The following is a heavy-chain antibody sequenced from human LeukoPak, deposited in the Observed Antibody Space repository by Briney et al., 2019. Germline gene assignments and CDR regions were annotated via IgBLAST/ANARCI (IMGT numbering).Heavy chain of an antibody. CDR1: GYSISSGYY. J-gene: IGHJ4*02. CDR2: IYHSGST. V-gene: IGHV4-38-2*02. CDR3: ARDGAVYSERRYYFDY. D-gene: IGHD3-3*01. Sequence: SETLSLTCTVSGYSISSGYYWGWIRQPPGKGLEWIGSIYHSGSTYYNPSLKSRVTISVDTSKNQFSLKLSSVTAADTAVYYCARDGAVYSERRYYFDYWGQGTLVTVSS.